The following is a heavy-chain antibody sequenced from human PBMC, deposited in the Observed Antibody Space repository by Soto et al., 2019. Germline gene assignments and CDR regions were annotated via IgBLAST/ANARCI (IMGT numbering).Heavy chain of an antibody. J-gene: IGHJ4*02. CDR1: GYTFTSYY. D-gene: IGHD1-26*01. V-gene: IGHV1-46*01. Sequence: ASVKVSCKASGYTFTSYYMHWVRQAPGQGLEWMGIINPSGGSTSYAQKFQGRATMTRDTSTSTVYMELSSLRSEDTAVYYCARDGALRHSGSYARGPDYWGQGTLVTVSS. CDR3: ARDGALRHSGSYARGPDY. CDR2: INPSGGST.